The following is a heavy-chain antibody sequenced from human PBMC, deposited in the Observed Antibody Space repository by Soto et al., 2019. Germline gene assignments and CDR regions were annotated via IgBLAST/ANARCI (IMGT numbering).Heavy chain of an antibody. J-gene: IGHJ5*02. D-gene: IGHD2-21*02. Sequence: GESLKISCKGSGYSFTSYWIGWVRQMPGKGLEWTGIIYPGDSDTRYSPSFQGQVTISADKSISTAYLQWSSLKASDTAMYYCARSRGAYCGGDCYCSILFDPWGQGTMVTVSS. V-gene: IGHV5-51*01. CDR3: ARSRGAYCGGDCYCSILFDP. CDR1: GYSFTSYW. CDR2: IYPGDSDT.